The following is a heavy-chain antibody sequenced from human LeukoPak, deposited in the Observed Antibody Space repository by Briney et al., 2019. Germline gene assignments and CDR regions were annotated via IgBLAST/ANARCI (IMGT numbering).Heavy chain of an antibody. CDR2: INSDGSSA. V-gene: IGHV3-74*01. CDR1: GINFNTYA. CDR3: ARRSSGYDY. D-gene: IGHD3-22*01. Sequence: PGGSLRLSCAASGINFNTYAMHGVRQAPGKGLVGVSRINSDGSSANYADSVRGRFTISRDNAKHALYLQMNSLRAEDTAVYYCARRSSGYDYWGQGTLVTVSS. J-gene: IGHJ4*02.